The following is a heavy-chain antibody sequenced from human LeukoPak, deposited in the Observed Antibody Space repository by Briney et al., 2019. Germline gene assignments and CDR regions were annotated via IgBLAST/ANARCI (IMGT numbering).Heavy chain of an antibody. CDR3: VRGEYYYDSSGRGFDL. Sequence: PGTSLRLSCAASGFTFSDSGIHWVRQAPGKGLEWVALISYDGSNKYYADSVKGRFTISRDNSKNTLYLQMNSLRAEDTAVYYCVRGEYYYDSSGRGFDLWGRGTLVTVSS. V-gene: IGHV3-30*03. CDR1: GFTFSDSG. CDR2: ISYDGSNK. J-gene: IGHJ2*01. D-gene: IGHD3-22*01.